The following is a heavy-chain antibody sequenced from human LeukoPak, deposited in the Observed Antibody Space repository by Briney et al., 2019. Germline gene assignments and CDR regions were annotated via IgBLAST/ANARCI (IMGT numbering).Heavy chain of an antibody. V-gene: IGHV4-38-2*01. J-gene: IGHJ4*02. CDR3: ARGSDYYDSSGPQEDYFDY. D-gene: IGHD3-22*01. CDR1: GYSISSGYY. Sequence: SETLSLTCAVSGYSISSGYYWGWIRQPPGKGLEWIGSIYHSGSTNYNPSLKSRVTISVDTSKNQFSLKLSSVTAADTAVYYCARGSDYYDSSGPQEDYFDYWGQGTLVTVSS. CDR2: IYHSGST.